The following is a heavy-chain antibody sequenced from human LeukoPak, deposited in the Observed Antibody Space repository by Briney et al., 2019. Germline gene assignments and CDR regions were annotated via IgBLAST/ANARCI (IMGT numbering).Heavy chain of an antibody. D-gene: IGHD2-15*01. CDR2: IRSKAYGGTT. Sequence: GGSLRLSCTASGFTFGDYAMSWVRQAPGKGLQWVGFIRSKAYGGTTEYAASVKGRFTISRDDSKSIAYLQMNSLKTEDTAVYYCIAGTVAPNWGQGTLVTVSS. V-gene: IGHV3-49*04. J-gene: IGHJ4*02. CDR1: GFTFGDYA. CDR3: IAGTVAPN.